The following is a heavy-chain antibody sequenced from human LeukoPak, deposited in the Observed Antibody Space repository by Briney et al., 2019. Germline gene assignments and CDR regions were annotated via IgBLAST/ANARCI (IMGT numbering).Heavy chain of an antibody. Sequence: GASVKVSCKASGYTFTSHGTSWVRQAPGQGLEWMGWINPNSGGTNYAQKFQGRVTMTRDTSISTAYMELSRLRSDDTAVYYCARDGVVVVAATFFDPWGQGTLVTVSS. CDR2: INPNSGGT. CDR3: ARDGVVVVAATFFDP. V-gene: IGHV1-2*02. CDR1: GYTFTSHG. J-gene: IGHJ5*02. D-gene: IGHD2-15*01.